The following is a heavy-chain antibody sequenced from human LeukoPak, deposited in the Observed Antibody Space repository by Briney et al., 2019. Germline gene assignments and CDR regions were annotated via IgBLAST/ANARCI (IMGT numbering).Heavy chain of an antibody. CDR1: GGSFSGYY. D-gene: IGHD3-22*01. V-gene: IGHV4-34*01. J-gene: IGHJ6*02. CDR3: AREGHYYDSSNSPHHYYGMDV. CDR2: ICYGVNN. Sequence: SETLSLTCAVYGGSFSGYYWSWIRQPPGKGLEWIESICYGVNNYYNPTLRSRVTRSQDTSKSQFSLRLSSVTAADTAIYYCAREGHYYDSSNSPHHYYGMDVWGQGTTVTVS.